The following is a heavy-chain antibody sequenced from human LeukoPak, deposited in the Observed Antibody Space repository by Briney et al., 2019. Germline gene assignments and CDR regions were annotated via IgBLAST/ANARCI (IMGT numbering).Heavy chain of an antibody. Sequence: GGSLRLSCAASGFTFSSYWMSWVRQAPGKGLEWVANIKQDGSEKYYVDSVKGRFTISRDNAKNSLYLQMNSLRAEDTAVYYCAREIRYCSGGSCYSSGAFDYWGQGTLVTVSS. J-gene: IGHJ4*02. CDR3: AREIRYCSGGSCYSSGAFDY. CDR1: GFTFSSYW. V-gene: IGHV3-7*01. CDR2: IKQDGSEK. D-gene: IGHD2-15*01.